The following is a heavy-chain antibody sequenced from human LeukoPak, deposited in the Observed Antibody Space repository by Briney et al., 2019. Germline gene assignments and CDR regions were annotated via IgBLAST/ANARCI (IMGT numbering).Heavy chain of an antibody. Sequence: GGSLRLSCAASGFTFRRYSMNWVRQAPGKGLEWVSTISSGSDYIYYADSVRGRFTISRDNFRDSVFLEVNSLRAEDTAIYYCARDLSLAMPGGFDYWGQGILVTVSS. V-gene: IGHV3-21*01. CDR3: ARDLSLAMPGGFDY. CDR2: ISSGSDYI. CDR1: GFTFRRYS. J-gene: IGHJ4*02. D-gene: IGHD1-26*01.